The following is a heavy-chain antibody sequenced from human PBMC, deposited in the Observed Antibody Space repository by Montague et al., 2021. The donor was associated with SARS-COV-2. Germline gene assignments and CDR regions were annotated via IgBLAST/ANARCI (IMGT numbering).Heavy chain of an antibody. J-gene: IGHJ4*02. CDR1: GGSISSSNYY. CDR2: LYYSGST. V-gene: IGHV4-39*02. CDR3: ATERAAAGFDF. Sequence: SETLSLTCIVSGGSISSSNYYWGWIRQPPGKGLEYIGSLYYSGSTYYNPCLRSRATISVETSKNQSSLRLDAVAAADTAVYYCATERAAAGFDFWGQGSLVTVSS. D-gene: IGHD6-13*01.